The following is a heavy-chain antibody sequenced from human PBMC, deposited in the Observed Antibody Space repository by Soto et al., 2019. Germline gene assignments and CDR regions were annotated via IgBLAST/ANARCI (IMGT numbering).Heavy chain of an antibody. CDR1: GFTFSDYY. D-gene: IGHD2-21*02. CDR2: ISGSGSST. V-gene: IGHV3-11*01. CDR3: ARKTSKTAVPQGDYLDF. Sequence: QVQLVESGGGLVMPGGSLRLSCTASGFTFSDYYMMWIRQVPGKGLEWVSYISGSGSSTKYADSVKGRFIISRDSAKNSLYLQMNSLRADDTALYYCARKTSKTAVPQGDYLDFWGQGTLVTVSS. J-gene: IGHJ4*02.